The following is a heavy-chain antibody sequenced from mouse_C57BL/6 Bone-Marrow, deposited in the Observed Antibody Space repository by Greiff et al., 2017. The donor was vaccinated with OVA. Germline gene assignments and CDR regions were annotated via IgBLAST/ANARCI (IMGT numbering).Heavy chain of an antibody. CDR3: ARQYGQLRPYAMDY. J-gene: IGHJ4*01. CDR1: GFSLTSYG. Sequence: QVQLKQSGPGLVAPSQSLSITCTVSGFSLTSYGVHWVRQPPGKGLEWLVVIWSDGSTTYNSALKSRLSISKDNSKSQVFLKMNSLQTDDTAMDYCARQYGQLRPYAMDYWGQGTSVTVSS. V-gene: IGHV2-6-1*01. CDR2: IWSDGST. D-gene: IGHD3-2*02.